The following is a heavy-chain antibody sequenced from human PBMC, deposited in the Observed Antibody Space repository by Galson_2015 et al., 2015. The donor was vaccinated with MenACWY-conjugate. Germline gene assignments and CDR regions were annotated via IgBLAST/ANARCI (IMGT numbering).Heavy chain of an antibody. D-gene: IGHD3-3*01. V-gene: IGHV4-34*01. CDR3: AREPRFRSRSRCSFGWLDP. CDR1: GGSLSGYY. J-gene: IGHJ5*02. CDR2: INHSGST. Sequence: TLSLTCAVYGGSLSGYYWSWIRQPPGKGLVWIGEINHSGSTNYNPSLTSRVTMSVDTSKNQFSLKLSSVTAADTAVYYCAREPRFRSRSRCSFGWLDPWGQGTLDTVSS.